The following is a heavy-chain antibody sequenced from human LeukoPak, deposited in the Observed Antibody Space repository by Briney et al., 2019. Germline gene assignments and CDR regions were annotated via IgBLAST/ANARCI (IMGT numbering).Heavy chain of an antibody. Sequence: ASVKVSCKASGGTFSNAGISWVRQAPGQGLEWMGGIIPILTTPKYAQKFQGRVTISADESTSTAYMELSSLRAEDTALYYCARGAGFKSGRTIHFFGMGLWGQGTTVTVSS. CDR2: IIPILTTP. D-gene: IGHD2-21*01. J-gene: IGHJ6*02. V-gene: IGHV1-69*13. CDR3: ARGAGFKSGRTIHFFGMGL. CDR1: GGTFSNAG.